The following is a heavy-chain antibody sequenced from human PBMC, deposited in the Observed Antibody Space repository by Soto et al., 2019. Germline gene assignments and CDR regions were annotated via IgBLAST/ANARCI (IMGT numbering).Heavy chain of an antibody. CDR2: MSTSNGNT. J-gene: IGHJ5*02. CDR1: GYTFTSYD. V-gene: IGHV1-18*01. CDR3: ARDRNWVDP. Sequence: QVQLVQSGAGVKKPGASVKVSCKASGYTFTSYDISWVRQAPGQGLEWMGWMSTSNGNTNYAQKLQGRVTMTTDTFTSTANLELRSLRPAATAVYFCARDRNWVDPWGQGTLVTVS.